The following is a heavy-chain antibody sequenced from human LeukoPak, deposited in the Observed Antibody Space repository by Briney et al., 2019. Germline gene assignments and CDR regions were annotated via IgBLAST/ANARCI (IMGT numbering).Heavy chain of an antibody. V-gene: IGHV3-64D*06. CDR2: ISSNGGST. CDR1: GFTFSNYE. D-gene: IGHD3-10*01. CDR3: VKDGGVRGGYYYGMDV. J-gene: IGHJ6*04. Sequence: GGSLRLSCAASGFTFSNYEMNWIRQAPGTGLEYVSAISSNGGSTYYADSVKGRFTISRDNSKNTLYLQMSSLRAEDTAVYYCVKDGGVRGGYYYGMDVWGKGTTVTVSS.